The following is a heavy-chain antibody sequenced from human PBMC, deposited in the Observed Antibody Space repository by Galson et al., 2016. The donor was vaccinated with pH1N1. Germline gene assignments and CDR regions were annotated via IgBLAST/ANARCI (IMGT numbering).Heavy chain of an antibody. CDR1: GYTFTSNA. J-gene: IGHJ4*02. CDR2: IIAIFGTT. CDR3: ARAPGYYDSSGYYPA. V-gene: IGHV1-69*13. Sequence: SVKVSCKASGYTFTSNAINWVRQAPGQGLEWMGGIIAIFGTTNYAQKFQGRVTITADESTSTAYMELSSLRSEDTAVYYCARAPGYYDSSGYYPAWGQGTLVTVSS. D-gene: IGHD3-22*01.